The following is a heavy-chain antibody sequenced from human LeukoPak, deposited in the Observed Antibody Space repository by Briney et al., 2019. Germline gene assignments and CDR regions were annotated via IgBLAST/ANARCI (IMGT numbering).Heavy chain of an antibody. V-gene: IGHV1-2*02. D-gene: IGHD2-2*01. Sequence: DSVKVSCKASGYTFTGYYMHWVRQAPGQGLEWMGWINPNSGGTNYAQKFQGRVTMTRDTSISTAYMELSRLRSDDTAVYYCARDVGIVVVPAASDFDYWGQGTLVTVSS. J-gene: IGHJ4*02. CDR3: ARDVGIVVVPAASDFDY. CDR1: GYTFTGYY. CDR2: INPNSGGT.